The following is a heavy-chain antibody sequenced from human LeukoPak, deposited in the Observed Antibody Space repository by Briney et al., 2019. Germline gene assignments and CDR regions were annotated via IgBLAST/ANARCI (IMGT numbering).Heavy chain of an antibody. CDR2: INWNGGST. V-gene: IGHV3-20*04. D-gene: IGHD1-26*01. CDR3: AKVSGSYYYFDY. J-gene: IGHJ4*02. Sequence: GGSLRLSCAASGFTFDDYGMSWVRQAPGKGLEWVSGINWNGGSTGYADSVKGRFTISRDNAKNSLYLQMNSLRAEDTAVYYCAKVSGSYYYFDYWGQGTLVTVSS. CDR1: GFTFDDYG.